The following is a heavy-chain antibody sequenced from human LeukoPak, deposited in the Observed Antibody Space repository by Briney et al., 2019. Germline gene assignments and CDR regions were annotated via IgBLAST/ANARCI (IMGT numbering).Heavy chain of an antibody. CDR3: ARGTNWGIDY. CDR2: IWFDGSNE. J-gene: IGHJ4*02. V-gene: IGHV3-33*01. Sequence: GGSLRLSCAASGFTFSSYGMHWVRQAPGKGPEWVAVIWFDGSNEDYADSVKGRFTISRDNSKNTLYVQTNSLRAEDTAVYYCARGTNWGIDYWGQGTLVTVSS. D-gene: IGHD3-16*01. CDR1: GFTFSSYG.